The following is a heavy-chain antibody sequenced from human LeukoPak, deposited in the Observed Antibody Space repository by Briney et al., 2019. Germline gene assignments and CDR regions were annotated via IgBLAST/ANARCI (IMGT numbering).Heavy chain of an antibody. CDR3: ARGDELIVVVKPPDY. V-gene: IGHV3-11*04. Sequence: GGSLRLSCAASGFTFSDYYMSWIRQAPGKGLEWVSYISSSGSTIYYADSVKGRFTISRDNAKNSLYLQMNSLRAEDTAVYYCARGDELIVVVKPPDYWGQGTLVTVSS. J-gene: IGHJ4*02. CDR1: GFTFSDYY. D-gene: IGHD3-22*01. CDR2: ISSSGSTI.